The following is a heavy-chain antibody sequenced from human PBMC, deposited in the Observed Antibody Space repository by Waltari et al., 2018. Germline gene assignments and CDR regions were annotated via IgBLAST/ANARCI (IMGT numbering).Heavy chain of an antibody. CDR1: GDTFTDTY. Sequence: EVQLLQSGAEVKKPGTPVNISCKVSGDTFTDTYIHWIQQAHGKGLQWMGLLDPEDGQAVYAEKFQGRVTMTADTSIHTAYMELTSLTSEDTAFYYCAAALGGGISASRPFHFWGQGTMITVSS. J-gene: IGHJ3*01. CDR2: LDPEDGQA. V-gene: IGHV1-69-2*01. D-gene: IGHD3-10*01. CDR3: AAALGGGISASRPFHF.